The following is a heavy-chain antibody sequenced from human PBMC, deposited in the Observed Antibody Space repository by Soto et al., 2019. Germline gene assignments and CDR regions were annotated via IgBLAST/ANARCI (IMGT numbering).Heavy chain of an antibody. CDR1: GYSFTSYW. V-gene: IGHV5-51*01. Sequence: EVQLVQSGAEVKKPGESLKISCKGSGYSFTSYWIGWVRQMPGKGLEWMGIIYPGDSDTRYSPAFQGQVTISADKSISTAYLQWSSLKASDTAMYYCARQRGGRKFGELQYGYWGQGTLVTVSS. CDR3: ARQRGGRKFGELQYGY. J-gene: IGHJ4*02. CDR2: IYPGDSDT. D-gene: IGHD3-10*01.